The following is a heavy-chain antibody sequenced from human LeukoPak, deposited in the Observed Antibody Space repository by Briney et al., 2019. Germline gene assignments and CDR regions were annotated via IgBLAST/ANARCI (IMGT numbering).Heavy chain of an antibody. J-gene: IGHJ4*02. CDR2: ISGSGGST. Sequence: PGGSLRLSCAASGFTFSSYAMSWVRQAPGKGLEWVSAISGSGGSTYYADSVKGRFTISRDNSKNTLYLQMNSLRVEDTAVYYCAKDILDYYDSSGTDYWGQGTLVTVSS. V-gene: IGHV3-23*01. CDR3: AKDILDYYDSSGTDY. D-gene: IGHD3-22*01. CDR1: GFTFSSYA.